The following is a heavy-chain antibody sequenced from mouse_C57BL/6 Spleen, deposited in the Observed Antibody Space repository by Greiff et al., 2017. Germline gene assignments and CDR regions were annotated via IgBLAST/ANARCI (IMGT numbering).Heavy chain of an antibody. J-gene: IGHJ4*01. D-gene: IGHD1-1*01. CDR2: LDPSDSYT. CDR3: ARWITTVVARDYAMDY. CDR1: GYTFTSYW. V-gene: IGHV1-69*01. Sequence: QVQLQQPGAELVMPGASVKLSCKASGYTFTSYWMHWVKQRPGQGLEWIGELDPSDSYTNYNQKFKGNSTLTVDKSSSTAYMQLSSLTSEDSAVYYCARWITTVVARDYAMDYWGQGTSVTVSS.